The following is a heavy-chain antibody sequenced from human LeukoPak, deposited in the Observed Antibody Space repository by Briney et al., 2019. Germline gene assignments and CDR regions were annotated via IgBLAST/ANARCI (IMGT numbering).Heavy chain of an antibody. V-gene: IGHV3-23*01. CDR1: GFTFSSYG. J-gene: IGHJ6*03. Sequence: GGSLRLSCAASGFTFSSYGMSWVRQAPGKGLEWVSAISGSGGSTYYADSVKGRFTISRDNSKNTLYLQMNSLRAEDTAIYYCARDPYSGSYGDSYYYYMDVWGKGTTVTISS. D-gene: IGHD1-26*01. CDR2: ISGSGGST. CDR3: ARDPYSGSYGDSYYYYMDV.